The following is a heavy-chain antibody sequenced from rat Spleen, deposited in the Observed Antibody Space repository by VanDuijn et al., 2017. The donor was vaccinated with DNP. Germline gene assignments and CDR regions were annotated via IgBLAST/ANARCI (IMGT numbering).Heavy chain of an antibody. J-gene: IGHJ4*01. CDR1: GYSITSSYR. CDR2: VNSAGTT. CDR3: ARWPGYNPPYAMDA. V-gene: IGHV3-3*01. Sequence: EVQLQESGPGLVKPSQSLSLTCSVTGYSITSSYRWNWIRKFPGNKLEWMGSVNSAGTTNYNPSLKSRISITRDTSKNHLFLQVNSVTAEDTATYYCARWPGYNPPYAMDAWGQGTSVTVSS. D-gene: IGHD1-4*01.